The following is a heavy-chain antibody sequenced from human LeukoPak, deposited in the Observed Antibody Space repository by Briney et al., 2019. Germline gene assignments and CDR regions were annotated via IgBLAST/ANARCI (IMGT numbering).Heavy chain of an antibody. CDR3: AVGFTI. D-gene: IGHD1-26*01. CDR1: GFTFDNYA. CDR2: ISNDGTNK. Sequence: GGSLRLSCAASGFTFDNYAMHWLRQAPGKGLEGVTHISNDGTNKYYADSVKGRFTMSRDNYKSTVYLQVNSLRAEDTAVYCCAVGFTIWGEGTMVTVSS. J-gene: IGHJ3*02. V-gene: IGHV3-30-3*01.